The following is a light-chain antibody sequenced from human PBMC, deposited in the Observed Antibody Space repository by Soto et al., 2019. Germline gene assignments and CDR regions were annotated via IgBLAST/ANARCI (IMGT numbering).Light chain of an antibody. CDR2: GAS. V-gene: IGKV3-20*01. J-gene: IGKJ5*01. CDR3: QHYSSSPT. CDR1: QSVSSSGY. Sequence: EIVLTQSPGTLSLSPGERATLSCRASQSVSSSGYLAWYQQKPGQAPRFLISGASSRATGIPDRFSGSGSGTDFTLTISRLEPEDFAVYYCQHYSSSPTFGQGTRLEI.